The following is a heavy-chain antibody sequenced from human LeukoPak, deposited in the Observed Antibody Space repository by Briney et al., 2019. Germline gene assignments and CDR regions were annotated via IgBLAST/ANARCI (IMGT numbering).Heavy chain of an antibody. CDR3: ARGRGDY. CDR2: IKQDGSDK. V-gene: IGHV3-7*01. Sequence: GGSLRLSCAASGFTFSTYWMTWVRQAPGKGPESVATIKQDGSDKYYVDSVKGRFAISRDNAKNSLFLQMNSLRVEDTAVYYCARGRGDYWGQGTLVTLSS. D-gene: IGHD1-26*01. J-gene: IGHJ4*02. CDR1: GFTFSTYW.